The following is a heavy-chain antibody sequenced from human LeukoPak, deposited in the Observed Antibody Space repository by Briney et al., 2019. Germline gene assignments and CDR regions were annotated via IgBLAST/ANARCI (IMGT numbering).Heavy chain of an antibody. CDR1: GGSISSSSYY. V-gene: IGHV4-39*01. D-gene: IGHD2-15*01. J-gene: IGHJ4*02. CDR2: IYYSGST. Sequence: SETLSLTCTVSGGSISSSSYYWGWIRQPPGKGLEWIGSIYYSGSTYYNPSLKSRVTISVDTSKNQFSLELSSVTAADTAVYYCARSVVAATRVIDYWGQGTLVTVSS. CDR3: ARSVVAATRVIDY.